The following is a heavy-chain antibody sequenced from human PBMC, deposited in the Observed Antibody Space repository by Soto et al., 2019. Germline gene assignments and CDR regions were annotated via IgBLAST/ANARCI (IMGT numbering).Heavy chain of an antibody. V-gene: IGHV3-23*01. CDR2: ISGSGGST. Sequence: PGGSLRLSCAASGFTFSSYAMSWVRQAPGKGLEWVSAISGSGGSTYYADSVKGRFTISRDNSKNTLYLQMNSLRAEDTAVYYCANDIVVVPAYYYYYGMDVWGQGTTVTVSS. D-gene: IGHD2-2*01. CDR1: GFTFSSYA. J-gene: IGHJ6*02. CDR3: ANDIVVVPAYYYYYGMDV.